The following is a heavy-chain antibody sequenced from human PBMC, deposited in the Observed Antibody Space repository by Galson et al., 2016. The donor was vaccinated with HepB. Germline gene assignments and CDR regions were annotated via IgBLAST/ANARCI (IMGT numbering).Heavy chain of an antibody. V-gene: IGHV3-15*01. D-gene: IGHD3-9*01. CDR3: TTYYGNILTAYRWFDP. J-gene: IGHJ5*02. Sequence: SLRLSCAASGFTFSDAWMNWVRQAPGKGLEWVGRIKRKTDGGTTDYAAPVEGRFTISRDHSKNTLYLQMNNLKNEDTAVYYCTTYYGNILTAYRWFDPWGQGTLVTVSS. CDR1: GFTFSDAW. CDR2: IKRKTDGGTT.